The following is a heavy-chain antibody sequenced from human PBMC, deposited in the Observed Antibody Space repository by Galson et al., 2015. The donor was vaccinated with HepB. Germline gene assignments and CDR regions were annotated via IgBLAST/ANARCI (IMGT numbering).Heavy chain of an antibody. D-gene: IGHD2-2*01. Sequence: SVKVSCKASGYTFTGYYMHWVRQAPGQGLEWMGWINPNSGGTNYAQKFQGRVTMTRDTSISTAYMELSRLRSDDTAVYYCARGYCSSTSCYPRREVDYYYYMDVWGKGTTVTVSS. V-gene: IGHV1-2*02. CDR1: GYTFTGYY. CDR2: INPNSGGT. CDR3: ARGYCSSTSCYPRREVDYYYYMDV. J-gene: IGHJ6*03.